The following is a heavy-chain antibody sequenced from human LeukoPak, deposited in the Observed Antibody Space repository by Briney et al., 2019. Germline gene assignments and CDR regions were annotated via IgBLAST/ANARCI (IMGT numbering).Heavy chain of an antibody. CDR2: IYNSGST. D-gene: IGHD3-3*01. CDR3: ARDFLSAIFD. Sequence: SETLSLTCTVSGGSISSYYWSWIRQPPGKGLESIGYIYNSGSTNYNPSLKSRVTLSIDTSKNQFSLKLSSVTAADTAVYYCARDFLSAIFDWGQGTLVTVSS. V-gene: IGHV4-59*12. CDR1: GGSISSYY. J-gene: IGHJ4*02.